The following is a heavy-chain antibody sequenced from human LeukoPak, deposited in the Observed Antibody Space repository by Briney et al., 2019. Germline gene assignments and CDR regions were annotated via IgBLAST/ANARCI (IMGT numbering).Heavy chain of an antibody. CDR3: ARGGYSYGPAVDY. V-gene: IGHV4-34*01. J-gene: IGHJ4*02. D-gene: IGHD5-18*01. CDR2: INHSGST. Sequence: SETLSLTCAVYGGSFSGYYWSWIRQPPGKGLEWIGEINHSGSTNYNPSLKSRVTISVDTSKNQFSLKLSSVTAADTAVYYCARGGYSYGPAVDYWGQGTLVTASS. CDR1: GGSFSGYY.